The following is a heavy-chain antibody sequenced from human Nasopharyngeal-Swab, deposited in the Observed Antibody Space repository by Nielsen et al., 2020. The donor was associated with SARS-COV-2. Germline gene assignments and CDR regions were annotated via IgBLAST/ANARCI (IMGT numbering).Heavy chain of an antibody. J-gene: IGHJ4*02. CDR1: GFTFSSYG. CDR2: IWYDGSNK. Sequence: GGSLRLSWAASGFTFSSYGMHGVRQAPGKGLEWVAVIWYDGSNKYYADSVKGRFAISRDNSKNTLYLQMNSLRAEDTAVYYCARDLMVGETGDYWGQGTLVTVSS. V-gene: IGHV3-33*01. D-gene: IGHD3-16*01. CDR3: ARDLMVGETGDY.